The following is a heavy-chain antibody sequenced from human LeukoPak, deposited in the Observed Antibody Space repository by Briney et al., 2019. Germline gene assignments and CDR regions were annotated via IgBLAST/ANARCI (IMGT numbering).Heavy chain of an antibody. D-gene: IGHD4-17*01. V-gene: IGHV3-7*01. Sequence: GGSLRLSCAASGFTFSSYAMHWVRQAPGKGLEWVANIKQDGSEKYYVDSVKGRFTISRDNAKNSLYLQMNSLRAEDTAVYYCGRGHYGDYAWGQGTLVTVSS. CDR3: GRGHYGDYA. J-gene: IGHJ5*02. CDR2: IKQDGSEK. CDR1: GFTFSSYA.